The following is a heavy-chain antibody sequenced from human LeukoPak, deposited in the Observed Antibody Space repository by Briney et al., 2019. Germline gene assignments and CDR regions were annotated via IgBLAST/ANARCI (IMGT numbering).Heavy chain of an antibody. V-gene: IGHV3-7*01. J-gene: IGHJ5*02. CDR3: ARDGLYCSSTSCGDP. CDR1: GFTFSSYW. Sequence: GGSLRLSCAASGFTFSSYWMSWVRQAPGKGLEWVANIKQDGSEKYYVDSVKGRFTISRDNAKNSLYLQMNSLRAEDTAVYYCARDGLYCSSTSCGDPWGQGTLVTVSS. CDR2: IKQDGSEK. D-gene: IGHD2-2*01.